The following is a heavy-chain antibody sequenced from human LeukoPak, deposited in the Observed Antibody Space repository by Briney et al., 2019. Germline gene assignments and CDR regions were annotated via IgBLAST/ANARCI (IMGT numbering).Heavy chain of an antibody. V-gene: IGHV4-61*02. Sequence: SETLSLTCTVSGGSIDSGDDYWSWIRQPAGKGLEFIGRIYRTGSTTSNPSLQDRLTISIDTSKNQFSLQLTSVTAADTAVYYCARGPPPDFDYWGRGTLVTVSS. J-gene: IGHJ4*02. CDR1: GGSIDSGDDY. CDR2: IYRTGST. CDR3: ARGPPPDFDY.